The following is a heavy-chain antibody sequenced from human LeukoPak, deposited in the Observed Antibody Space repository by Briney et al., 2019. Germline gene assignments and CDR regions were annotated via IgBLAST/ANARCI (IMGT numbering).Heavy chain of an antibody. CDR2: INPNSGGT. CDR1: GYTFTGYY. J-gene: IGHJ4*02. D-gene: IGHD5-24*01. V-gene: IGHV1-2*02. Sequence: ASVKVSCKASGYTFTGYYMHWVRQAPGQGLEWMGWINPNSGGTNYAQKFQGRVTMTRDTSISTTYMELSRLRSHDTAVYYCARRRRDGYNSYYFDYWGQGTLVTVSS. CDR3: ARRRRDGYNSYYFDY.